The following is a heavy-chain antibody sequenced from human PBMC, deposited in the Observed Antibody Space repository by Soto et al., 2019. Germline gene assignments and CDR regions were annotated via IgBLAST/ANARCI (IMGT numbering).Heavy chain of an antibody. Sequence: ASVKVSCKASGYTFTNYGISWVRQAPGQGLEWMGIINPSGGSTTYAQKFQGRVTMTRDTSTSTVYMELSSLRSEDTAVYYCASVGCSGGSCYAVDYWAQGTLVTVSS. V-gene: IGHV1-46*01. D-gene: IGHD2-15*01. CDR3: ASVGCSGGSCYAVDY. CDR2: INPSGGST. J-gene: IGHJ4*02. CDR1: GYTFTNYG.